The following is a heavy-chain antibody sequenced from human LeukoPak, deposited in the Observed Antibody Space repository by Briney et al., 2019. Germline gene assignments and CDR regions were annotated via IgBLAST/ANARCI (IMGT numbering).Heavy chain of an antibody. CDR3: ARAGVRGYQQKGFDY. J-gene: IGHJ4*02. Sequence: SETPSLTCAVYGGSFSGYYWSWIRQPPGKGLEWIGEINHSGSTNYNPSLKSRVTISVDTSKNQFSLKLSSVTAADTAAYYCARAGVRGYQQKGFDYWGQGTLVTVSS. V-gene: IGHV4-34*01. CDR2: INHSGST. CDR1: GGSFSGYY. D-gene: IGHD2-2*01.